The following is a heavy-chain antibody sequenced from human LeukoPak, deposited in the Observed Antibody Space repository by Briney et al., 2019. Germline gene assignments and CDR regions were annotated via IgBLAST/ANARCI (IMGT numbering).Heavy chain of an antibody. CDR3: ERDSGSYRLDAFDI. J-gene: IGHJ3*02. V-gene: IGHV4-59*01. CDR2: IYYSGST. D-gene: IGHD1-26*01. Sequence: SETLSLTCTVSGGSISSYYWSWIRQPPGKGLEWIGYIYYSGSTNYNPSLKSRVTISVDTSKNQFSLKLSSVTAADTAVYYCERDSGSYRLDAFDIWGQGTMVTVSS. CDR1: GGSISSYY.